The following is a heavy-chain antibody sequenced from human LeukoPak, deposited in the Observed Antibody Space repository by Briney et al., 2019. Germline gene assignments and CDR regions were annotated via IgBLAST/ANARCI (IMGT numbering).Heavy chain of an antibody. V-gene: IGHV3-7*01. CDR2: IKPDGSEK. CDR3: ARDQTPFV. CDR1: GFTRSNYW. J-gene: IGHJ4*02. Sequence: SGGSLRLSCAASGFTRSNYWMTWVRQAPGKGLEWVANIKPDGSEKYYVDSVKGRFNISRDNAKNSLYLQMNSLRAEDTAVYYCARDQTPFVWGQGTLVTVSS.